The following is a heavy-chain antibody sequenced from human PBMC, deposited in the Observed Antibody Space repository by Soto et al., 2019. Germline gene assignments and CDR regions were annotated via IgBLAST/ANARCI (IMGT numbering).Heavy chain of an antibody. CDR2: IYPGDSDT. Sequence: PGETLKISCKGSGYSFTSYWIGWVRQMPGKGLEWMGIIYPGDSDTRYSPSFQGQVTISADKSISTAYLQWSSLKASDTAMYYCASGYSGYDSDYYYYGMDVWGQGTTVTVS. CDR1: GYSFTSYW. CDR3: ASGYSGYDSDYYYYGMDV. J-gene: IGHJ6*02. D-gene: IGHD5-12*01. V-gene: IGHV5-51*01.